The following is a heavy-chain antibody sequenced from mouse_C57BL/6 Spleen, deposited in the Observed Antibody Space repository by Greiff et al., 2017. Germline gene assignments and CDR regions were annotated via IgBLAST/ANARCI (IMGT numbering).Heavy chain of an antibody. CDR2: IDPSDSYT. J-gene: IGHJ4*01. CDR1: GYTFTSYW. CDR3: ARSIYYDYSYAMDY. V-gene: IGHV1-69*01. Sequence: QVQLQQPGAELVMPGASVKLSCKASGYTFTSYWMHWVKQRPGQGLEWIGEIDPSDSYTNYNQKFKGKSTLTVDKSSSTAYMQLSSLTSEDSAVYYCARSIYYDYSYAMDYWGQGTSVTVSS. D-gene: IGHD2-4*01.